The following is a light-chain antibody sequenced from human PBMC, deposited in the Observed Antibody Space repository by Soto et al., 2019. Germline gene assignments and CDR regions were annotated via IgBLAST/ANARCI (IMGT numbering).Light chain of an antibody. CDR1: QSISNY. CDR3: QQGFSPLLT. J-gene: IGKJ4*01. Sequence: DIQMTQSPSSLSASVGDRVTLTCRASQSISNYLNWYQLKSGKGPKLLIYGTSTLQSGVPSRFSGRGSGTEFTLTINNLQPEDFAVYYCQQGFSPLLTFGGGTRVEI. CDR2: GTS. V-gene: IGKV1-39*01.